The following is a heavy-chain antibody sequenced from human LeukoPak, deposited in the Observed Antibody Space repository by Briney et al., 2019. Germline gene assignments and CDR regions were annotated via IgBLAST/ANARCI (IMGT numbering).Heavy chain of an antibody. V-gene: IGHV4-39*07. CDR2: IYYSGST. CDR1: GGSISSSSYY. Sequence: PSETLSLTCTVSGGSISSSSYYWGWIRQPPGKGLEWIGSIYYSGSTYYNPSLKSRVIISVDTSKNQFSLKLSSVTAADTAVYYCARTLASWNFPKQYYYYYYMDVWGKGTTVTVSS. CDR3: ARTLASWNFPKQYYYYYYMDV. D-gene: IGHD1-7*01. J-gene: IGHJ6*03.